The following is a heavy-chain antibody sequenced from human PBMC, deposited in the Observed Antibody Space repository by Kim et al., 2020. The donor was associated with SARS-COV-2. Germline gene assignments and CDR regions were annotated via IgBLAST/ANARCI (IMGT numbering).Heavy chain of an antibody. CDR3: AGPGGTYSSGWYWFDP. V-gene: IGHV3-23*01. J-gene: IGHJ5*02. D-gene: IGHD6-19*01. Sequence: SVKGRFTISRDNAKDTLYLQMNSLRAEDTAVYYCAGPGGTYSSGWYWFDPWGQGTLVTVSS.